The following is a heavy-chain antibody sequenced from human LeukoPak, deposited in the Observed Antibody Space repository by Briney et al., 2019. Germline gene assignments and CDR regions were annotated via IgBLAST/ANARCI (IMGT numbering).Heavy chain of an antibody. D-gene: IGHD1-1*01. V-gene: IGHV1-3*01. CDR2: INAGNGNT. J-gene: IGHJ4*02. CDR1: GYTFTSHA. CDR3: ARESGPPRNAQDY. Sequence: ASVKVSCKASGYTFTSHAMHWVRQAPGQRLEWMGWINAGNGNTKYSQKFQGRVTITRDTSASTAYMELSSLRSEDTAVYYCARESGPPRNAQDYWGQGTLVTVSS.